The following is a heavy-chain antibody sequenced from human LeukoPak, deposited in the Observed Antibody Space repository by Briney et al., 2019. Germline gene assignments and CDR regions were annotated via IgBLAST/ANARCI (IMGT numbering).Heavy chain of an antibody. CDR2: VSAYNGNT. Sequence: SSVKVSCKDSGYTLRRYGFRWLRQAPGQGLEWIGLVSAYNGNTIYAQSYQGGVPLFKDTSTTTAYMELRSLRPDAAAVHYCAREAGSYGDYSLWLGYWGQGTLVTVPS. CDR3: AREAGSYGDYSLWLGY. CDR1: GYTLRRYG. J-gene: IGHJ4*02. D-gene: IGHD4-17*01. V-gene: IGHV1-18*01.